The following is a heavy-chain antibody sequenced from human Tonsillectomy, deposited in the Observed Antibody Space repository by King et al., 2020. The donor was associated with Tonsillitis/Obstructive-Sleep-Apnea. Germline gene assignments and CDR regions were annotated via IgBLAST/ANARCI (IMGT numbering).Heavy chain of an antibody. CDR1: GFPFNSYT. J-gene: IGHJ6*03. CDR3: AKEGSWAKYYYYYMDV. D-gene: IGHD6-13*01. CDR2: ISYDGSNK. V-gene: IGHV3-30*01. Sequence: VQLVESGGGVVQPGRSLRLSCAASGFPFNSYTMHWVRQAPGKGLEWVALISYDGSNKYCADSVKGRFTISRDNSKNTLYLQMNGLRAEDTAVYYCAKEGSWAKYYYYYMDVWGSGTTVTVSS.